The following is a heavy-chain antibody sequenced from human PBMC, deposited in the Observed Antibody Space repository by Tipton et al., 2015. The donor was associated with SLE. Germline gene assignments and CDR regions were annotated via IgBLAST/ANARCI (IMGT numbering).Heavy chain of an antibody. CDR3: AKGRSSTWYVDY. CDR2: IRSKAYGGTT. J-gene: IGHJ4*02. CDR1: GFTFGDYA. Sequence: SLRLSCTGSGFTFGDYAMSWVRQAPGKGLEWVGFIRSKAYGGTTEYAASVKGRFTISRDDSKSIAYLQMNSLKTEDTAVYYCAKGRSSTWYVDYWGQGTLVTVSS. V-gene: IGHV3-49*04. D-gene: IGHD6-13*01.